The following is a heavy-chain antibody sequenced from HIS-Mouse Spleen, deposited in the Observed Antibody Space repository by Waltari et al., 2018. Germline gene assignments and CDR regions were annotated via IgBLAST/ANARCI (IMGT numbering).Heavy chain of an antibody. CDR1: GFTFDDYA. Sequence: SCAASGFTFDDYAMHWVRQAPGKGLEWVSGISWNSGSIGYADSVKGRFTISRDNAKNSLYLQMNSLRAEDTALYYCAKGALYYYDSSGPIDYWGQGTLVTVSS. J-gene: IGHJ4*02. CDR2: ISWNSGSI. CDR3: AKGALYYYDSSGPIDY. D-gene: IGHD3-22*01. V-gene: IGHV3-9*01.